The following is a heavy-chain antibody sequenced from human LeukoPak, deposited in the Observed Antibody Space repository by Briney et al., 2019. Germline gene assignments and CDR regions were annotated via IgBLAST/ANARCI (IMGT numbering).Heavy chain of an antibody. J-gene: IGHJ4*02. CDR2: MNPNSGNT. Sequence: GASVKVSCKASGYTFTSYDINWVRQAPGQGLEWMGWMNPNSGNTGYAQKFQGRVTITRNTSISTAYMELSSLRSEDTAVYYCARPGYSSGWYDYWGQGTLVTVSS. CDR3: ARPGYSSGWYDY. CDR1: GYTFTSYD. D-gene: IGHD6-19*01. V-gene: IGHV1-8*03.